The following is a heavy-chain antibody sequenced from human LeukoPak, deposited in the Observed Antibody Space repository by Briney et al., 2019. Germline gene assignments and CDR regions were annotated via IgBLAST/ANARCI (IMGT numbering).Heavy chain of an antibody. CDR2: LNWNSGST. CDR3: ARGTNYGDYVLGY. CDR1: GFPFDDYG. Sequence: GGSLRLSCAASGFPFDDYGMSWVRRLPGKGLEWVSGLNWNSGSTTYADSVKGRFTISRDNAKKSLYLQMNSLRAEDTAFYYCARGTNYGDYVLGYWGQGTLVTVSS. V-gene: IGHV3-20*04. J-gene: IGHJ4*02. D-gene: IGHD4-17*01.